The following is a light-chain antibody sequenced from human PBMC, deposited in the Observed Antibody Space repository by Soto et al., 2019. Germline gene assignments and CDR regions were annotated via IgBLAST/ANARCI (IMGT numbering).Light chain of an antibody. Sequence: EMVMTQSPATLSVYPGERATLSCRASQSVSGNLAWYQQKPGQAPRLLIYGASTRATGIPARFSGSGSGTEFTLTISSLQSEDFAVYYCQQYNNWPPWTFGQGSKADIK. V-gene: IGKV3-15*01. CDR2: GAS. CDR1: QSVSGN. J-gene: IGKJ1*01. CDR3: QQYNNWPPWT.